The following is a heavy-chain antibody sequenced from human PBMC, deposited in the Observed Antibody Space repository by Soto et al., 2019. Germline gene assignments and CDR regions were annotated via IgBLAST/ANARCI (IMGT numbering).Heavy chain of an antibody. CDR1: GFTFSSYA. V-gene: IGHV3-30-3*01. CDR3: ARARLSSSSKVLDY. D-gene: IGHD6-13*01. J-gene: IGHJ4*02. Sequence: GGSLRLSCAASGFTFSSYAMHWVRQAPGKGLEWVAVISYDGSNKYYADSVKGRFTISRDNSKNTLYLQMNSLRAEDTAVYYCARARLSSSSKVLDYWGQGTLVTVSS. CDR2: ISYDGSNK.